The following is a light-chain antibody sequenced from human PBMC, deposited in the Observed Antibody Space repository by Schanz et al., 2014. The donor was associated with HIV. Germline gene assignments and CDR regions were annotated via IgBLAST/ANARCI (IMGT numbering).Light chain of an antibody. V-gene: IGLV1-40*01. Sequence: QSVLTQPPSVSGAPGQRITISCTGSSSNIGAGYDVHWYQQLPGTAPKLLIYDSVNRPSGVPDRFSGSKSDTSASLAITGLQAEDEADYYCASWNVSLNGRVFGGGTKLTVL. CDR2: DSV. CDR1: SSNIGAGYD. CDR3: ASWNVSLNGRV. J-gene: IGLJ3*02.